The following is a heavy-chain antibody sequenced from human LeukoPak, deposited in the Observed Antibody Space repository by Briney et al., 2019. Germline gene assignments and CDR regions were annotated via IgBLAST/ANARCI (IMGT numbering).Heavy chain of an antibody. CDR1: GFTFSFA. Sequence: GGSLRLSCAASGFTFSFAMNWVRQAPGKGLEWVSYISSSSSTIYYADSVKGRFTISRDNAKNSLYLQMNSLRAEDTAVYYCARVGDTIFGVVISDYWGQGTLVTVSS. CDR2: ISSSSSTI. V-gene: IGHV3-48*01. CDR3: ARVGDTIFGVVISDY. D-gene: IGHD3-3*01. J-gene: IGHJ4*02.